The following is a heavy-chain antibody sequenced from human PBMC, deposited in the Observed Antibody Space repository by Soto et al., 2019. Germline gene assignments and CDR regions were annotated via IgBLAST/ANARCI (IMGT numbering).Heavy chain of an antibody. D-gene: IGHD6-19*01. J-gene: IGHJ4*02. CDR1: GFTFSSYG. Sequence: GGSLRLSCAASGFTFSSYGMHWVRQGPGKGLEWVAVIWYDGSNKYYADSVKGRFTISRDNSKNTLYLQMNSLRAEDTAVYYCARGRADLDYWGQGTLVTVSS. V-gene: IGHV3-33*01. CDR3: ARGRADLDY. CDR2: IWYDGSNK.